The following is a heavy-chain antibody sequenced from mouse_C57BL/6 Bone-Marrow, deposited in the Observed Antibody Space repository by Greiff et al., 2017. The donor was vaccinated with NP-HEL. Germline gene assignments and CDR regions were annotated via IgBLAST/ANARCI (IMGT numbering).Heavy chain of an antibody. V-gene: IGHV1-52*01. CDR1: GYTFTSYW. CDR3: ARPIGGSSPYYFDY. D-gene: IGHD1-1*01. Sequence: QVQLKQPGAELVRPGSSVKLSCKASGYTFTSYWMHWVKQRPIQGLEWIGNIDPSDSETHYNQKFKDKATLTVDKSSSTAYMQLSSLTSEDSAVYYCARPIGGSSPYYFDYWGQGTTLTVSS. CDR2: IDPSDSET. J-gene: IGHJ2*01.